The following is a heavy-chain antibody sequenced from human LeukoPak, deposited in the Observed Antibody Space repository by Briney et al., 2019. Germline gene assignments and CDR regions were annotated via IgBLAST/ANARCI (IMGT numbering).Heavy chain of an antibody. CDR1: GFTFSSYA. J-gene: IGHJ3*02. D-gene: IGHD6-13*01. CDR3: ARDCASSWYKDGAFDI. Sequence: GGSLRLSCAAPGFTFSSYAMYWVRQAPGKGLEWVSVIYSGGSTYYADSVKGRFTISRDNSKNTLYLQMNSLRAEDTAVYYCARDCASSWYKDGAFDIWGQGTMVTVSS. CDR2: IYSGGST. V-gene: IGHV3-66*01.